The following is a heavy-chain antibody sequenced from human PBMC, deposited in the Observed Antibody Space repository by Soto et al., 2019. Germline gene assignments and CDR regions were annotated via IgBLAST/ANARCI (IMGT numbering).Heavy chain of an antibody. J-gene: IGHJ4*02. CDR3: ERRIEDRETFDY. Sequence: PTETLSLTCTVSGCSMISYYWRWIRQPPGRGLEWIGFIYYAGSTKYNPSLNSRVTISVDTSKNQFSLTVTSVTAADTAVYYCERRIEDRETFDYSGQGTLVIVSS. D-gene: IGHD2-15*01. CDR2: IYYAGST. V-gene: IGHV4-59*08. CDR1: GCSMISYY.